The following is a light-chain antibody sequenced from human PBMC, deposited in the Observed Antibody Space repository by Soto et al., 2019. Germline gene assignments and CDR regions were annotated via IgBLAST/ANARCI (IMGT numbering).Light chain of an antibody. Sequence: DIQMTQSPSTLSASVGDRVTITCRASQSISSWLAWYQQKPGKAPKLLIYKASSLESGVPSRFSGSGSGTEFTLTISSLQPDDFATYYCQQYDGYSPQTFGQGTKVE. V-gene: IGKV1-5*03. J-gene: IGKJ1*01. CDR3: QQYDGYSPQT. CDR2: KAS. CDR1: QSISSW.